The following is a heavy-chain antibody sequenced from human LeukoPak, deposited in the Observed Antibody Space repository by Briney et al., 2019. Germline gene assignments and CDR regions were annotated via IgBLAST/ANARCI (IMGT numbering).Heavy chain of an antibody. J-gene: IGHJ4*02. V-gene: IGHV3-23*01. D-gene: IGHD3-9*01. CDR2: ISGSGGGT. Sequence: GGSLRLSCAASGFTFSSHVMSWVRQALGEGVEWVSVISGSGGGTYYAGSVKVRFALSRDNSKNTLYLQMNSLRPEDTAVYYCAKAYRPYDILTGADYWGQGTLVTVSS. CDR1: GFTFSSHV. CDR3: AKAYRPYDILTGADY.